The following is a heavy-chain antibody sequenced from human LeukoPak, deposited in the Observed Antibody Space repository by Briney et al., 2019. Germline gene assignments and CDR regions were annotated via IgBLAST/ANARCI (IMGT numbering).Heavy chain of an antibody. CDR2: IIPAFGAA. CDR3: VRGREITLIATRYYFDY. V-gene: IGHV1-69*13. CDR1: GYTFTSYD. Sequence: GASVKVSCKASGYTFTSYDINWVRQAPGQGLEWMGGIIPAFGAANYAQKFQGRVTITADDSTSTAYMELSSLKSEDTAVYYCVRGREITLIATRYYFDYWGQGTLVTVSS. J-gene: IGHJ4*02. D-gene: IGHD3-22*01.